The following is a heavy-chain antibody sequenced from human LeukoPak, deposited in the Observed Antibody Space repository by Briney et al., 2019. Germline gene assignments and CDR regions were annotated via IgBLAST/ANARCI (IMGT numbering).Heavy chain of an antibody. J-gene: IGHJ6*02. V-gene: IGHV3-30-3*01. CDR1: GFTFSSYV. CDR3: ARDQIMVTTILDDYYGMDV. D-gene: IGHD2-21*02. CDR2: ISYDGSNK. Sequence: GGSLRLSCAASGFTFSSYVMHWVRQAPGKGLEWVATISYDGSNKSYADSVKGRFTISRDNSKNTLYLQMNSLRAEDTAVYYCARDQIMVTTILDDYYGMDVWGQGTTVTVSS.